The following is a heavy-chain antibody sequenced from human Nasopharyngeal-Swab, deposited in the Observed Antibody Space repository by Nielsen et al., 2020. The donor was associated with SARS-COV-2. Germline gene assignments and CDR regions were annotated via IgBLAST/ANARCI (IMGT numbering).Heavy chain of an antibody. CDR2: IYYSGST. CDR1: GGSISSYY. CDR3: ARHANYDYVWGSYRPHDAFDI. D-gene: IGHD3-16*02. Sequence: SETLSLTCTVSGGSISSYYWSWIRQHPGKGLEWIGYIYYSGSTNYNPSLKSRVTISVDTSKNQFSLKLSSVTAADTAVYYCARHANYDYVWGSYRPHDAFDIWGQGTMVTVSS. J-gene: IGHJ3*02. V-gene: IGHV4-59*08.